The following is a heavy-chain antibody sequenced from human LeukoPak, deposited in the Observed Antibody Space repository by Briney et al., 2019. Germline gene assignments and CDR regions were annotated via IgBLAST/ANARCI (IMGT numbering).Heavy chain of an antibody. CDR2: INPNSGGT. CDR1: GYTFTGYY. Sequence: ASVKVSCKASGYTFTGYYMHWVRQAPGQGLEWMGWINPNSGGTNYAQKFQGWVTMTRDTSISTAYMELSRLRSDDTAVYYCARVRMRGYYGSENPYYYYGMDVWGQGTTVTVSS. J-gene: IGHJ6*02. CDR3: ARVRMRGYYGSENPYYYYGMDV. V-gene: IGHV1-2*04. D-gene: IGHD3-10*01.